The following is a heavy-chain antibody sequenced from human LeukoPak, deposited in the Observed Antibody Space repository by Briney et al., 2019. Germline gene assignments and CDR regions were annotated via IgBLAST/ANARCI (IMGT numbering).Heavy chain of an antibody. V-gene: IGHV3-30*02. Sequence: GGSLRLSCAASGFTFSSYGMHWVRQAPGKGLEWVAFIRYDGSNKYYADSVKGRFTISRDNSKNTPYVQMNSLRAEDTAVYYCAKDRGSGWYLSFDYWGQGTLVTVSS. D-gene: IGHD6-19*01. CDR1: GFTFSSYG. CDR3: AKDRGSGWYLSFDY. J-gene: IGHJ4*02. CDR2: IRYDGSNK.